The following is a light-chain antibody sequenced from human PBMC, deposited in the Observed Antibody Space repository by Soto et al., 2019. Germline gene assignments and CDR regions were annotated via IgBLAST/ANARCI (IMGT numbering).Light chain of an antibody. J-gene: IGKJ2*01. CDR2: WGS. V-gene: IGKV4-1*01. CDR1: QSVLYSSNNKNY. CDR3: QQYESTPPT. Sequence: DIVMTQSPDSLAVSLGERATINCKSSQSVLYSSNNKNYLAWYQQRPGQPPKLLIYWGSTRESGVPDRFSGSGSGTDFTLPITSLQAEDVAVYYCQQYESTPPTLGRETKLEIK.